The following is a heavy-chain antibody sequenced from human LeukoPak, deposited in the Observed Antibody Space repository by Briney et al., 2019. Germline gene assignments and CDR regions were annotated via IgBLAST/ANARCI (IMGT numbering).Heavy chain of an antibody. J-gene: IGHJ4*02. CDR2: IHYSGST. CDR1: GGSISSYY. D-gene: IGHD1-26*01. V-gene: IGHV4-59*01. Sequence: SETLSLTCTVSGGSISSYYWSWIRQPPGKGLEWIGYIHYSGSTNYNPSLKSRVTISVDTSKNQFSLKLSSVTAADTAVYYCARREIRSGSYYNWGQGTLVTVSS. CDR3: ARREIRSGSYYN.